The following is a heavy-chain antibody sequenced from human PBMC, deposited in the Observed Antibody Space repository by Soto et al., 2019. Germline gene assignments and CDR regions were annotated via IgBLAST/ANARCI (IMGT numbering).Heavy chain of an antibody. V-gene: IGHV3-74*01. Sequence: PGGSLRLSCAASGFTFSSYWMHWVRQAPGKGLVWVSRINSDGSSTSYADSVKGRFTISRDNAKNTLYLQMNSLRAEDTAVYYCVRTSLVVAAATREDYWGKGTLVTVPS. D-gene: IGHD2-15*01. CDR1: GFTFSSYW. CDR3: VRTSLVVAAATREDY. J-gene: IGHJ4*02. CDR2: INSDGSST.